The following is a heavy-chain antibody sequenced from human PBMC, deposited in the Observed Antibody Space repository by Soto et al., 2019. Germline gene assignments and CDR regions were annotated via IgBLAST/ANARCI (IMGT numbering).Heavy chain of an antibody. CDR1: EGTFSSYA. CDR3: AREGSSSPLSGPRRGYYGMDV. J-gene: IGHJ6*02. Sequence: SVKVSYKASEGTFSSYAISWVRQAPGQGLEWMGGIIPIFGTANYAQKFQGRVTITADESTSTAYMELSSLRSEDTAVYYCAREGSSSPLSGPRRGYYGMDVWGQGTTVTVSS. D-gene: IGHD6-6*01. CDR2: IIPIFGTA. V-gene: IGHV1-69*13.